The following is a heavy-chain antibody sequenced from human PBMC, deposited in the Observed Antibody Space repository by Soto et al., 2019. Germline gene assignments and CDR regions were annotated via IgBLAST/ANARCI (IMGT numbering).Heavy chain of an antibody. CDR3: ARAFNYYDTTGYSLSWYFDL. V-gene: IGHV3-30-3*01. Sequence: QVQLVESGGGVVQPGRSLRLSCVVSGFTFSSYAMHWVRQAPGKGLEWVALISYDGGKKYYADSVKGRFTISRDNSKNALYLQMNSLRAEDTAVYYCARAFNYYDTTGYSLSWYFDLWGRGTLVTVSS. CDR2: ISYDGGKK. D-gene: IGHD3-22*01. J-gene: IGHJ2*01. CDR1: GFTFSSYA.